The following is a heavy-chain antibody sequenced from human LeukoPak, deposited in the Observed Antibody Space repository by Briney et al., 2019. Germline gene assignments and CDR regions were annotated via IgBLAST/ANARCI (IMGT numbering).Heavy chain of an antibody. V-gene: IGHV3-74*01. J-gene: IGHJ4*02. CDR1: GFTFNYFW. Sequence: GGSLRLSCAASGFTFNYFWMPWVAHVPGKGLVWVSGINNDGTATYYADSVKGRFTISRDNDKNTVYLQMNGLRAEDTTVYYCATVSEYWGQGTLVTVSS. CDR2: INNDGTAT. CDR3: ATVSEY.